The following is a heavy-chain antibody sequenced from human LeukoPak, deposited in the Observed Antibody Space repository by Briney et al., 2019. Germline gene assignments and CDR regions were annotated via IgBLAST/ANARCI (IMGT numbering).Heavy chain of an antibody. Sequence: SETLSLTCAVYGGSFSGYYWSWIRQPPGKGLEWIGYIYYSGSTNYNPSLKSRVTISVDTSKNQFSLKLSSVTAADTAVYYCARAYYDDGYYYMDVWGKGTTVTVSS. V-gene: IGHV4-59*01. CDR2: IYYSGST. CDR1: GGSFSGYY. CDR3: ARAYYDDGYYYMDV. D-gene: IGHD3-16*01. J-gene: IGHJ6*03.